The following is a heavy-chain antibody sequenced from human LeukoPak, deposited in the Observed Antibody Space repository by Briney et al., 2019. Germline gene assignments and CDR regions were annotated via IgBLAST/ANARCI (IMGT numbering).Heavy chain of an antibody. D-gene: IGHD6-19*01. V-gene: IGHV3-21*01. CDR1: GFTFSSYS. J-gene: IGHJ6*03. Sequence: GGSLRLSCAASGFTFSSYSMNWVRQAPGKGLEWVSSISSSSSYIYYADSVKGRFTISRDNAKNSLYLQMNSLRAEDTAVYYCASTPHLGLVESWYYYMDVWGKGTTVTVSS. CDR2: ISSSSSYI. CDR3: ASTPHLGLVESWYYYMDV.